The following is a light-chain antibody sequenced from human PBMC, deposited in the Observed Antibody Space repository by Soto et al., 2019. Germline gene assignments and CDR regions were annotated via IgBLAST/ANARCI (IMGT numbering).Light chain of an antibody. V-gene: IGKV1-5*03. Sequence: DIQMTQSPSTLSASVGDRVTITCRASQSISSWLAWYQQKPGKAPKLLIYKASSLESGFPSRFSGSGSGTEFTLTISSLQPDDFATYYCQQYNSSYTFGQGTRLEIK. CDR2: KAS. J-gene: IGKJ5*01. CDR3: QQYNSSYT. CDR1: QSISSW.